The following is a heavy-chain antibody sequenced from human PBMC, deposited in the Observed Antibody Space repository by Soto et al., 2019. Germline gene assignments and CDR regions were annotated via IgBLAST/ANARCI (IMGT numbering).Heavy chain of an antibody. D-gene: IGHD6-13*01. CDR3: ARDRRGKTAAGTFDY. J-gene: IGHJ4*02. V-gene: IGHV1-69*08. CDR1: GGTFSSYT. Sequence: QVQLVQSGAEVKKPGSSVKVSCKASGGTFSSYTISWVRQAPGQGLEWMGRIIPILGIANYAQKFQGRVTITADKSTSTAYMELSSLRSEDTAVYYCARDRRGKTAAGTFDYWGQGTLVTVSS. CDR2: IIPILGIA.